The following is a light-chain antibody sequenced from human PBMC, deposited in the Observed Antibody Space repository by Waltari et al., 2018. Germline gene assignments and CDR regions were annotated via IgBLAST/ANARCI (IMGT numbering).Light chain of an antibody. CDR3: QQYNYSPLT. Sequence: IVLTQSPGTLSLSPGERATLSCRDSQSVSNTYLTWYQRKPGQALRLLIYGASSRATGIPARFSGSGSGTEFTLTINALEPEDSAVYFCQQYNYSPLTFGGGTRVEIK. V-gene: IGKV3-20*01. CDR2: GAS. CDR1: QSVSNTY. J-gene: IGKJ4*01.